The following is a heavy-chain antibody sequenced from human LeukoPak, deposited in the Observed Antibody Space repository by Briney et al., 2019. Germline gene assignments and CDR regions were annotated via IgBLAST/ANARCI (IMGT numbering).Heavy chain of an antibody. Sequence: GGSLRLSCAASGFTFSSHAMSWVRQAPGKGLEWVSAINGSGGSKYYAYSVKGRFTFSRDNSKNTLYLQMNSLRDEDTAVYYCAKGETYYDILTGYSFSSNDDYYYYGMDVWGQGTTVTVSS. J-gene: IGHJ6*02. CDR1: GFTFSSHA. CDR3: AKGETYYDILTGYSFSSNDDYYYYGMDV. CDR2: INGSGGSK. V-gene: IGHV3-23*01. D-gene: IGHD3-9*01.